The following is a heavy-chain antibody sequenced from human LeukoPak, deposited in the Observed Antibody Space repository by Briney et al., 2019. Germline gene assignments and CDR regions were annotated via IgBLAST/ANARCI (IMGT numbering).Heavy chain of an antibody. CDR2: ISYDGSNK. CDR3: AELVAATGY. CDR1: GFTFSSYA. V-gene: IGHV3-30*04. Sequence: GGSLRLSCAASGFTFSSYAMHWVRQAPGKGLEWVAVISYDGSNKYYADSVKGRFTISRDNSKNPLYLQMNSLRAEDTAVYYCAELVAATGYWGQGTLVTVSS. J-gene: IGHJ4*02. D-gene: IGHD2-15*01.